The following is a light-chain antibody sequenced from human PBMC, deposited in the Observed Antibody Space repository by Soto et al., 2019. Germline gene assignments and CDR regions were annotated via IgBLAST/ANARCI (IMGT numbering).Light chain of an antibody. CDR1: QDVSND. Sequence: EIQMTQSPPSLSASVGDRVTITCRASQDVSNDLGWFQQKPGKAPKRLIFGASNLESGVPSRFSGTGSWKEFILTITILQPEDFATYYCLQHTYIWSFGQGTKVDIK. J-gene: IGKJ1*01. CDR2: GAS. V-gene: IGKV1-17*01. CDR3: LQHTYIWS.